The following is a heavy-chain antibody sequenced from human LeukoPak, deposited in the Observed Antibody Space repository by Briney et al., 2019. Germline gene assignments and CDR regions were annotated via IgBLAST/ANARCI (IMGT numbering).Heavy chain of an antibody. Sequence: SETLSLTCTVSGYSISTGYYWGWIRQPPGKGLEWIGTIYHSGSTYYNPSLKSRVTISVDTSKNQLSLKLSSVTAADTAVYYCARELHSGSYYFDYWGQGTLVTVSS. CDR1: GYSISTGYY. J-gene: IGHJ4*02. D-gene: IGHD1-26*01. CDR2: IYHSGST. V-gene: IGHV4-38-2*02. CDR3: ARELHSGSYYFDY.